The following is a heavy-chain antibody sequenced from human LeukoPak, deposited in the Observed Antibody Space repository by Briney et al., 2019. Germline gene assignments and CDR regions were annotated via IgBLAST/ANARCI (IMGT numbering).Heavy chain of an antibody. Sequence: SETLSLTCTVSGGSISSSSYYWGWIRQPPGKGLEWIGSIYYSGSTYYNPSLKSRVTISVDTSKNQFSLKLSSVTAADTAVDYCARETATVTAAGPNWYYYYMDVWGKGTTVTVSS. J-gene: IGHJ6*03. CDR3: ARETATVTAAGPNWYYYYMDV. V-gene: IGHV4-39*07. D-gene: IGHD4-17*01. CDR1: GGSISSSSYY. CDR2: IYYSGST.